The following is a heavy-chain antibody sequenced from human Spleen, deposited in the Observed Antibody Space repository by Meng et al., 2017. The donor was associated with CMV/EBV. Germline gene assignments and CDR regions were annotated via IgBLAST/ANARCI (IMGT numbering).Heavy chain of an antibody. J-gene: IGHJ4*02. CDR1: GFTFSSYW. CDR2: INSDGSST. Sequence: GESLKISCAASGFTFSSYWMHWVRQAPGKGLVWVSRINSDGSSTSYADSVKGRFTISRGNAKNTLYLQMNSLRAEDTAVYYCARGYSTSCHYWGQGTLVTVSS. D-gene: IGHD2-2*01. CDR3: ARGYSTSCHY. V-gene: IGHV3-74*01.